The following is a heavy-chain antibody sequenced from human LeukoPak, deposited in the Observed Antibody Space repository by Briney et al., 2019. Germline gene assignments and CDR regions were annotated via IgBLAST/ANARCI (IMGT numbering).Heavy chain of an antibody. CDR1: GGTFSSYA. CDR2: INPNSGGT. CDR3: ARQDSALYYYMDV. J-gene: IGHJ6*03. D-gene: IGHD2-15*01. Sequence: VASVKVSCKASGGTFSSYAINWVRQAPGQGLEWMGWINPNSGGTNYAQKFQGRVTMTRDTSISTAYMELSRLRSDDTAVYYCARQDSALYYYMDVWGKGTTVTISS. V-gene: IGHV1-2*02.